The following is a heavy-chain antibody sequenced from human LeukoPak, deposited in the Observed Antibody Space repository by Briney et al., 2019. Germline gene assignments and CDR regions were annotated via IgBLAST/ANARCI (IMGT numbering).Heavy chain of an antibody. CDR3: ARGDAIAAADYFDY. D-gene: IGHD6-13*01. CDR2: IYTSGST. Sequence: SETLSLTCTVSGGSISSYYWSWIRQPAGKGLEWIGRIYTSGSTNYNPSLKSQVTMSVDTSKNQFSLKLSSVTAADTAVYYCARGDAIAAADYFDYWGQGTLVTVSS. CDR1: GGSISSYY. V-gene: IGHV4-4*07. J-gene: IGHJ4*02.